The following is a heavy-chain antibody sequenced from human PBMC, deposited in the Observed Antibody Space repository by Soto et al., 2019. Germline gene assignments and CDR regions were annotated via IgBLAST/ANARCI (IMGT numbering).Heavy chain of an antibody. CDR2: IDPSDSYT. CDR1: GYSFTSYW. D-gene: IGHD6-13*01. J-gene: IGHJ6*02. Sequence: PGESLKISCKGSGYSFTSYWISWVRQMPGKGLEWMGRIDPSDSYTNYSPSFQGHVTISADKSISAAYLQWSSLKASDTAMYYCARNYAAARPEGYYGMDVWGQGTTVTVSS. CDR3: ARNYAAARPEGYYGMDV. V-gene: IGHV5-10-1*01.